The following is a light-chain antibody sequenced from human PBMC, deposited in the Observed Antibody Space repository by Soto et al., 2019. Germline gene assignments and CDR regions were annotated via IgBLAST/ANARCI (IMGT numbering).Light chain of an antibody. Sequence: DIVMTQTPLSSPVTLGQPASISCRSSQSLVHSDGSTYLSWLHQRPGQPPRLLIYKTSIRFSGVPDRFSGSGAGTDFTLSIGRVEAEDVGIYYCMQASQFPFTFGPGTTVDIK. J-gene: IGKJ3*01. CDR2: KTS. CDR1: QSLVHSDGSTY. CDR3: MQASQFPFT. V-gene: IGKV2-24*01.